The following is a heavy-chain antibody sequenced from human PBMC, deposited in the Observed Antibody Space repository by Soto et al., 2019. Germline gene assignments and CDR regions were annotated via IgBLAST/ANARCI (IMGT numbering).Heavy chain of an antibody. CDR1: GFTFSSYG. CDR2: IWYDGSNK. J-gene: IGHJ6*02. V-gene: IGHV3-33*01. CDR3: ASEYCSGGSCYYYGMDV. D-gene: IGHD2-15*01. Sequence: QVQLVESGGVVVQPGRSLRLSCAASGFTFSSYGMHWVRQAPGKGLEWVAVIWYDGSNKYYADSVKGRFTISRDNSKNTLYLQMNNLRAEDTAVYYCASEYCSGGSCYYYGMDVWGQGTTVTVSS.